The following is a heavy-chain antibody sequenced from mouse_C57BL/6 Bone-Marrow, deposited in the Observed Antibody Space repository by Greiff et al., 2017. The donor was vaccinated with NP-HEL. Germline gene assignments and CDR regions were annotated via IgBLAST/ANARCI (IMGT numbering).Heavy chain of an antibody. V-gene: IGHV5-2*01. Sequence: EVHLVESGGGLVQPGESLKLSCESNEYEFPSHDMSWVRKTPEKRLELVAAINSDGGSTYYPATMESRFIISRDNTKTTLYLQMSRLRAEDTDLYYCARHGAPMDYWGQGTSVTVSS. CDR2: INSDGGST. CDR3: ARHGAPMDY. CDR1: EYEFPSHD. J-gene: IGHJ4*01.